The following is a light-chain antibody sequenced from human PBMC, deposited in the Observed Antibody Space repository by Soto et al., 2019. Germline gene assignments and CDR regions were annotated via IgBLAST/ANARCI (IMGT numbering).Light chain of an antibody. CDR1: SSDVGGYNY. J-gene: IGLJ2*01. CDR2: EVS. CDR3: SSYTSITTVV. Sequence: QSALTQPASVSGSPGQSITISCTGTSSDVGGYNYVSWYQQHPDKAPKLIIYEVSNRPSGVSNRFSGSKSGNTASLTISGLQAEDEADYYCSSYTSITTVVFGGGTKVTVL. V-gene: IGLV2-14*01.